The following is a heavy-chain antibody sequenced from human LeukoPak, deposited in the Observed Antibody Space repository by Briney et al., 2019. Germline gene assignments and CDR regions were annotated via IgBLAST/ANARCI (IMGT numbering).Heavy chain of an antibody. CDR2: IYIDGTST. D-gene: IGHD4-23*01. Sequence: GGSLRLSCAGSGFTFSRYWMYWVRQGAGKGLEWVSRIYIDGTSTSYADSVRGRFTISRDNAKNTLYLQMNSLRAEDTAVYYCARGGDGGNSLDYWGQGALITVSS. J-gene: IGHJ4*02. V-gene: IGHV3-74*01. CDR3: ARGGDGGNSLDY. CDR1: GFTFSRYW.